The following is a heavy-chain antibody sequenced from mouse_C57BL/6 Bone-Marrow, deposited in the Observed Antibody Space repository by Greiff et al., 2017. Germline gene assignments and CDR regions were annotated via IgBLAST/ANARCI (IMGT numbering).Heavy chain of an antibody. V-gene: IGHV1-15*01. J-gene: IGHJ3*01. D-gene: IGHD1-1*01. Sequence: QVQLQQSGAELVRPGASVTLSCKASGYTFTDYEMHWVKQRPVHGLEWIGAIDPETGGTAYNQKFKGKATLTADKSSSTAYMQLRSLTSEDSAVYYCTTYYYDCDFAYWGQGTLVTVS. CDR2: IDPETGGT. CDR3: TTYYYDCDFAY. CDR1: GYTFTDYE.